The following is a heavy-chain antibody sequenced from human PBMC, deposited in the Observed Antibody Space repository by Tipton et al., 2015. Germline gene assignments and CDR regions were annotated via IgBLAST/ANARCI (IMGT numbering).Heavy chain of an antibody. CDR2: INYSGNT. V-gene: IGHV4-30-4*08. CDR1: GGSITSDAYY. Sequence: TLSLTCTISGGSITSDAYYWSWIRQHPGKGLDYIGHINYSGNTYYNSALKSRVTISVDTSKNQFSLKLSSVTAADTAVYYCARHLYYYYYGMDVWGQGTTVTVSS. CDR3: ARHLYYYYYGMDV. J-gene: IGHJ6*02.